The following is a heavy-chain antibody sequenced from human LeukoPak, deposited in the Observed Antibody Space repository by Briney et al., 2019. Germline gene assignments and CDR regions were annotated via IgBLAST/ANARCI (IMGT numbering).Heavy chain of an antibody. J-gene: IGHJ4*02. CDR1: GYTFTNYY. D-gene: IGHD2-2*01. Sequence: GASLKISFKGSGYTFTNYYIGWVRQTPGKGLEWMGIISPGDSDARYSPSFQGQVTISADKSISTAYLRWSSLKASDTAMYYCARRYCSSTSCNPYFFDYWGQGTLVTVSS. CDR2: ISPGDSDA. V-gene: IGHV5-51*01. CDR3: ARRYCSSTSCNPYFFDY.